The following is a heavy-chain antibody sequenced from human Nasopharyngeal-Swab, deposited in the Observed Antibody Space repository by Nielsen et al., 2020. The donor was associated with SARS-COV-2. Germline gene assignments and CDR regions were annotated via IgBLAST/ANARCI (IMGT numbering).Heavy chain of an antibody. CDR1: GYTFTGYY. CDR3: ARDPYYDFWSGYYRYYYYYMDV. CDR2: ISAYNGNT. Sequence: ASVKVSCKASGYTFTGYYMHWVRQAPGQGLEWMGWISAYNGNTNYAQKLQGRVTMTTDTSTSTAYMELRSLRSDDTAVYYCARDPYYDFWSGYYRYYYYYMDVWGKETTVTVSS. V-gene: IGHV1-18*04. D-gene: IGHD3-3*01. J-gene: IGHJ6*03.